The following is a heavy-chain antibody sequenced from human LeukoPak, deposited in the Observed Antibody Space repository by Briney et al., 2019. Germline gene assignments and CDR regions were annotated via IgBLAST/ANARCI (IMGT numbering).Heavy chain of an antibody. V-gene: IGHV4-30-4*01. CDR2: IYYSGST. J-gene: IGHJ5*02. D-gene: IGHD6-13*01. Sequence: PSQTLSLTCTVSGGSISSGDYYWSWIRQPPGKGLEWIGYIYYSGSTYYNPSLKSRVTISVDTSKNQFSLKLSSVTAADTAVYYCARLRQQLRNWFDPWGQGTLVTVSS. CDR1: GGSISSGDYY. CDR3: ARLRQQLRNWFDP.